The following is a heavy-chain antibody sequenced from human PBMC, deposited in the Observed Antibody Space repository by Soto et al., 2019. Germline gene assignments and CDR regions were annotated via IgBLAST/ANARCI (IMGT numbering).Heavy chain of an antibody. V-gene: IGHV2-5*02. CDR2: IYWDDDK. J-gene: IGHJ4*02. D-gene: IGHD3-22*01. CDR1: GFSLSTSGMG. Sequence: QITLKESGPTLMKPTQTLTLTCTFSGFSLSTSGMGVVWVRQPPGKTLEWLALIYWDDDKAYSPSLKSRLTIAKDTSKNQVVLIMTNMDPVDTATYYCAHLPRYYHPFDYWGQGTLVTVSS. CDR3: AHLPRYYHPFDY.